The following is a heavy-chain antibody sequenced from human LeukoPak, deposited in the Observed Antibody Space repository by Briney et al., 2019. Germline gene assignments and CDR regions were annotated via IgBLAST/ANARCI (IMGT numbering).Heavy chain of an antibody. V-gene: IGHV4-59*01. Sequence: SETLSLTCTVSGGSISSYYWSWIRQPPGKGLEWIGYIYYSGSTNYNPSLKSRVTISVDASKNQFSLKLSSVTAADTAVYYCARESYSSSWYSPYFDYWGQGTLVTVSS. CDR2: IYYSGST. CDR3: ARESYSSSWYSPYFDY. CDR1: GGSISSYY. J-gene: IGHJ4*02. D-gene: IGHD6-13*01.